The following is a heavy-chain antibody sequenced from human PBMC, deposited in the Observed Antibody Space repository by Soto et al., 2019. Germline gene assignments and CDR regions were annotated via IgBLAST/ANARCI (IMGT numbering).Heavy chain of an antibody. CDR1: GGSISSYY. CDR2: IYYSGST. Sequence: SETLSLTCTASGGSISSYYWSWIRQPPGKGLEWIGYIYYSGSTNSNPSLKSRVTISVDTSKNQFSLKLSSVTAADTAVYYCARRDYRKWYFDYWGQGTLVTVSS. D-gene: IGHD4-17*01. CDR3: ARRDYRKWYFDY. V-gene: IGHV4-59*01. J-gene: IGHJ4*02.